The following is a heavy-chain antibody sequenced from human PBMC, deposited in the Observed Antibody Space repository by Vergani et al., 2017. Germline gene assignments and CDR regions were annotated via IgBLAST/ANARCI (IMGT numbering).Heavy chain of an antibody. J-gene: IGHJ4*02. Sequence: QVQLVQSGAEVKKPGASVKVSCKASGYTFTSYYMHWVRQAPGQGLEWMGIINPSGGSTSYAQKFQGRVTMTRDTSTSTAYMELSSLRSEDTAVYYCARESIRAVTRPYYFDYWGQGTLVTVSS. V-gene: IGHV1-46*01. CDR1: GYTFTSYY. CDR2: INPSGGST. D-gene: IGHD4-17*01. CDR3: ARESIRAVTRPYYFDY.